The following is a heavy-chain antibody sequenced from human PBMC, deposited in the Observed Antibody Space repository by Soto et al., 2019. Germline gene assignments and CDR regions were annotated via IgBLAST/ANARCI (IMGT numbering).Heavy chain of an antibody. CDR1: GGSFSGYY. D-gene: IGHD6-19*01. J-gene: IGHJ4*02. Sequence: SETLSLTCAVYGGSFSGYYWSWIRQPPGKGLEWIGEINHSGSTNYNPSLKSRVTISVDTSKNQFSLKLSSVTAADTAVYYCARGLRVAVAGTEPFDYWGQGTLVTVSS. CDR2: INHSGST. CDR3: ARGLRVAVAGTEPFDY. V-gene: IGHV4-34*01.